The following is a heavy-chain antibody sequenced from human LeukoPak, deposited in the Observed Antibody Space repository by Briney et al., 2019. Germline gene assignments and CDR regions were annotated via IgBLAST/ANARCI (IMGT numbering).Heavy chain of an antibody. J-gene: IGHJ3*02. CDR3: ARMAWEYYYDSSGYRGAFDI. V-gene: IGHV1-18*01. D-gene: IGHD3-22*01. CDR1: GYTFSSDG. CDR2: ISSYNGNT. Sequence: ASVKVSCKASGYTFSSDGISWVRQAPGQGLEWMGWISSYNGNTKYAEKLQGRVTMTTDTSTSTVYMELSSLRSEDTAVYYCARMAWEYYYDSSGYRGAFDIWGQGTMVTVSS.